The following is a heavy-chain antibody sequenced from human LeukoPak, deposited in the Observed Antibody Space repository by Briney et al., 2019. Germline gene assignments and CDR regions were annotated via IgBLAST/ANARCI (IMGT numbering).Heavy chain of an antibody. CDR3: ARDNPCYFDY. V-gene: IGHV4-38-2*01. CDR1: GYSISSGYY. D-gene: IGHD1-14*01. Sequence: SSETLSLTCAVSGYSISSGYYWGWIRQPPGKGLEWIVSIYHSGSTYYNPSLKTRVTISVDTSKNQFSLKLSSVTAADTAFYYCARDNPCYFDYWGQGTLVTVSS. J-gene: IGHJ4*02. CDR2: IYHSGST.